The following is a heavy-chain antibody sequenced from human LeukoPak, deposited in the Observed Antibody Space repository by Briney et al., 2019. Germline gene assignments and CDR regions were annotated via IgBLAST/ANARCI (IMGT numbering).Heavy chain of an antibody. Sequence: PGGSLRLSCAASGFTFSSYGMHWVRQAPGKGLEWVAVISYDGSNKYYADSVKGRFTISRDNSKNTLYLQMNSLRAEDTAVYYCAKGYNGYDYAFDIWGQGTMVTVSS. CDR3: AKGYNGYDYAFDI. CDR2: ISYDGSNK. V-gene: IGHV3-30*18. D-gene: IGHD5-12*01. J-gene: IGHJ3*02. CDR1: GFTFSSYG.